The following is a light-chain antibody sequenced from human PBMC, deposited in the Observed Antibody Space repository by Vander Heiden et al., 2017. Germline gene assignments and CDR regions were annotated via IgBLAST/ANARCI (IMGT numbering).Light chain of an antibody. CDR2: RAS. V-gene: IGKV1-9*01. Sequence: DIQLTQSPSFLSASVGDRVTVTCRASQVLSSYLVWYQQKPGKAPRLVIYRASTLQSWVPSRFSGSESGTDFTLTISNLQPEDFATYYCQQLKAYPITFGQGTRLEIK. J-gene: IGKJ5*01. CDR3: QQLKAYPIT. CDR1: QVLSSY.